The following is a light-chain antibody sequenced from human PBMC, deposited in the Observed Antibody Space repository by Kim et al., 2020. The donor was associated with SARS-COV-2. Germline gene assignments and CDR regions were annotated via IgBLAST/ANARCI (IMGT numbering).Light chain of an antibody. CDR2: GAS. CDR1: QSVSSN. J-gene: IGKJ2*03. Sequence: EIVMTQSPATLSVSPGERATLSCRASQSVSSNLAWYQQKPGQAPRLLIYGASTRVTGIPARFSGSGSGTEFTLTISSLQSEDFAVYYCQQYNNWASFGQGTKLEI. CDR3: QQYNNWAS. V-gene: IGKV3-15*01.